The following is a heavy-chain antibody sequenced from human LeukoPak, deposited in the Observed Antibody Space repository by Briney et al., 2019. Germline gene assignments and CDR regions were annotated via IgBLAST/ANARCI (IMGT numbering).Heavy chain of an antibody. D-gene: IGHD6-19*01. CDR3: ARDGSGWYDVRGGYDY. CDR1: AGSISSSDYY. V-gene: IGHV4-61*08. Sequence: SETLSLTCTVSAGSISSSDYYWSWIRQPPGKGLEWIGYIYYSGSTNYNPSLKSRVTISVDTSKNQFSLKLSSVTAADTAVYYCARDGSGWYDVRGGYDYWGQGTLVTVSS. J-gene: IGHJ4*02. CDR2: IYYSGST.